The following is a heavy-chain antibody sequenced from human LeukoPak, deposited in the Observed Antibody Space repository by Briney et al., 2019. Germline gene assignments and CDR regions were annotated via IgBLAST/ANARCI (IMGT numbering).Heavy chain of an antibody. V-gene: IGHV3-23*01. Sequence: GGSLRPSCAASGFTFSHHAMSWVRQAPGKGLEWVSNIRATSGTTFYADSVKGRFTISRDNSKNTLYLQMNSLRAEDTAVYYCASGGWSGYEGFDYWGQGTLVTVSS. J-gene: IGHJ4*02. CDR1: GFTFSHHA. CDR2: IRATSGTT. CDR3: ASGGWSGYEGFDY. D-gene: IGHD5-12*01.